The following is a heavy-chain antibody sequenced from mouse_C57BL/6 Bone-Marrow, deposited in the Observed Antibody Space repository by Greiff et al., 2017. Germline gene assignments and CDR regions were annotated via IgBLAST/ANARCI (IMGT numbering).Heavy chain of an antibody. V-gene: IGHV5-17*01. D-gene: IGHD1-1*01. CDR1: GFTFSDYG. J-gene: IGHJ2*01. CDR3: ARPGYYGSSPFDY. Sequence: EVQLVESGGGLVKPGGSLKLSCAASGFTFSDYGMHWVRQAPEKGLEWVAYISSGSSTIYYADTVKGRFTISRDNAKNTLFLQMTSLRSEDPAMYYCARPGYYGSSPFDYWGQGTTLTVSS. CDR2: ISSGSSTI.